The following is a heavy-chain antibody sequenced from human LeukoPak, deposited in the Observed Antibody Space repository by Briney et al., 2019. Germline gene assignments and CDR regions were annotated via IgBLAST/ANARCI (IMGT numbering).Heavy chain of an antibody. J-gene: IGHJ3*02. D-gene: IGHD3-9*01. V-gene: IGHV3-7*05. Sequence: GGSLRLSCEASEGTSSFYGRTWVSQVPGKGLERVANINQDRSEKYYVHSVKGRFIISRDNAKNSLYLQMNSLRAEDTAVYYCAGLSGYGILTGYYKRAFDIWGQGTMVTVSS. CDR2: INQDRSEK. CDR1: EGTSSFYG. CDR3: AGLSGYGILTGYYKRAFDI.